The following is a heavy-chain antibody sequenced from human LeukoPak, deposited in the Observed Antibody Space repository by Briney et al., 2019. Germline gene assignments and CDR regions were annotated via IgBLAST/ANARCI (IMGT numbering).Heavy chain of an antibody. CDR2: IYYSGST. CDR1: GGSISSSSYY. J-gene: IGHJ4*02. V-gene: IGHV4-39*01. CDR3: ARPHSSSDSFDY. Sequence: PSETLSLTCTVSGGSISSSSYYWGWIRQPPGKGLEWIGSIYYSGSTYYNPSLKSRVTISVDTSKNQFSLKLSSVTAADTAVYYCARPHSSSDSFDYWGQGTLVTVSS. D-gene: IGHD6-6*01.